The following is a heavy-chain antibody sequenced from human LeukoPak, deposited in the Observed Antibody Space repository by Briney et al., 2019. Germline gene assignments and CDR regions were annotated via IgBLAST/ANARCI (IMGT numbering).Heavy chain of an antibody. V-gene: IGHV3-23*01. CDR1: GLTFSSYA. J-gene: IGHJ4*02. CDR3: AKEIIRGVFIVGESHFDY. Sequence: GGSLILSCAASGLTFSSYAMSWVRQAPGKGLAWVSGISGSGGRTNYADSVKGRFTISRDNSKNTLYLLMNSLRAEDTATYYCAKEIIRGVFIVGESHFDYWGQGTLVTVSS. D-gene: IGHD3-10*01. CDR2: ISGSGGRT.